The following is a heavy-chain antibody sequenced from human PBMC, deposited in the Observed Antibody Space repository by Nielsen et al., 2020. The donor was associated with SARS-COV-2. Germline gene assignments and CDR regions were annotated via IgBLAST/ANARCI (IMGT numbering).Heavy chain of an antibody. CDR2: ISSSSSYI. CDR3: ARDHAPSGYTYVPFDY. J-gene: IGHJ4*02. D-gene: IGHD5-18*01. V-gene: IGHV3-21*01. CDR1: GFTFSSYS. Sequence: GESLKISCAASGFTFSSYSMNWVRQAPGKGLEWVSSISSSSSYIYYADSVKGRFTISRDNAKNSLYLQMNSLRAEDTAVYYCARDHAPSGYTYVPFDYWGQGTLVTVS.